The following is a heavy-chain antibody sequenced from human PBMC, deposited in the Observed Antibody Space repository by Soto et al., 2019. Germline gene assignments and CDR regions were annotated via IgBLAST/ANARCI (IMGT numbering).Heavy chain of an antibody. CDR3: ARLEDSYGTY. V-gene: IGHV4-39*01. CDR2: IHYSGST. J-gene: IGHJ4*02. Sequence: QLQLQESGPGLVKPSETLSLTCTVSGGSISSSSYYWGWIRQPPGKGLEWIGSIHYSGSTYYNPSLKSRVTISVDTSKNQFSLKLSSVTAADTAVYYCARLEDSYGTYWGQGTLVTVSS. D-gene: IGHD5-18*01. CDR1: GGSISSSSYY.